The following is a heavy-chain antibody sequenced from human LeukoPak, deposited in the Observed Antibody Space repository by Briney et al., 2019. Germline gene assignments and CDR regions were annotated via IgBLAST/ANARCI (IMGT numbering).Heavy chain of an antibody. J-gene: IGHJ5*02. V-gene: IGHV1-69*01. D-gene: IGHD3-3*01. CDR3: ARAVGDFWSVRWFDP. CDR2: IIPIFGTA. Sequence: ASVKVSCKASGGTFSSYAISWVRQAPGQGLEWMGGIIPIFGTANYAQKFQGRVTITADESTSTAYTELSSLRSEDTAVYYCARAVGDFWSVRWFDPWGQGTLVTVSS. CDR1: GGTFSSYA.